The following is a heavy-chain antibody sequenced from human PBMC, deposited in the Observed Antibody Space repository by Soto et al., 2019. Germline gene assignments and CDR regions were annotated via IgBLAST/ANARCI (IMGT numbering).Heavy chain of an antibody. CDR3: AKFPSGSYLGELDY. CDR1: GFTFSSYG. CDR2: ISYDGSNK. Sequence: GGSLRLSCAASGFTFSSYGMHWVRQAPGKGLEWVAVISYDGSNKYYADSVKGRFTISRDNSKNTLYLQMNSPRAEDTAVYYCAKFPSGSYLGELDYWGQGTLVTVSS. V-gene: IGHV3-30*18. D-gene: IGHD1-26*01. J-gene: IGHJ4*02.